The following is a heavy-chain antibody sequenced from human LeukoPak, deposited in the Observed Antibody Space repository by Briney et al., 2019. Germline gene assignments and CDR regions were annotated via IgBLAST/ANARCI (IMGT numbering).Heavy chain of an antibody. Sequence: SETLSLTCTVSGGSVSSGSYYWSWIRQPPGNGLEWIGEINHSGSTNYNPSLKSRVTISVDTSKNQFSLKLSSVTAADTAVYYCARGFRDGYNLPFDYWGQGTLVTVSS. CDR2: INHSGST. CDR3: ARGFRDGYNLPFDY. D-gene: IGHD5-24*01. CDR1: GGSVSSGSYY. V-gene: IGHV4-61*01. J-gene: IGHJ4*02.